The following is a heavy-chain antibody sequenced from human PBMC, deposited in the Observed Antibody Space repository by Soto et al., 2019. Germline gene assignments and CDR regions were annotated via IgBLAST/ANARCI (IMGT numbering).Heavy chain of an antibody. J-gene: IGHJ5*02. CDR3: ARTKRSEVVVVVAATRAAWFDP. V-gene: IGHV4-31*02. D-gene: IGHD2-15*01. Sequence: KASETLSLTCTVSGGSISSGGYYWSWIRQHPGKGLEWIGYIYYSGSTYYNPSLKSRVTISVDTSKNQFSLKLSSVTAADTAVYYCARTKRSEVVVVVAATRAAWFDPWGQGTLVTVSS. CDR1: GGSISSGGYY. CDR2: IYYSGST.